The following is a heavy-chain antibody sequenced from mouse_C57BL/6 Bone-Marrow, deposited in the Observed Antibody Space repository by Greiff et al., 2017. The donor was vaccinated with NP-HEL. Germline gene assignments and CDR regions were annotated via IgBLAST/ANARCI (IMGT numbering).Heavy chain of an antibody. V-gene: IGHV1-42*01. J-gene: IGHJ1*03. CDR1: GYSFTGYY. CDR3: ARCFYDYDGGWYFDV. D-gene: IGHD2-4*01. Sequence: VHVKQSGPELVKPGASVKISCKASGYSFTGYYMNWVKQSPEKSLEWIGEINPSTGGTTYNQKFKAKATLTVDKSSSTAYMQLKSLTSEDSAVYYCARCFYDYDGGWYFDVWGTGTTVTVSS. CDR2: INPSTGGT.